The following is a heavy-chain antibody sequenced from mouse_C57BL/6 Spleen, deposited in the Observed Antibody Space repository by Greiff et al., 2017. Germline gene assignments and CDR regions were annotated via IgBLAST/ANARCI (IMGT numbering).Heavy chain of an antibody. Sequence: EVMLVESGGGLVKPGGSLKLSCAASGFTFSSYDMSWVRQTPEKRLEWVAIISDGGSYTYYPDNVKGRFPISRDHAKNNLYLQMSHLKSEDTAMYYCASGRGSNSWFAYWGQGTLVTVSA. CDR2: ISDGGSYT. J-gene: IGHJ3*01. CDR3: ASGRGSNSWFAY. CDR1: GFTFSSYD. D-gene: IGHD2-5*01. V-gene: IGHV5-4*03.